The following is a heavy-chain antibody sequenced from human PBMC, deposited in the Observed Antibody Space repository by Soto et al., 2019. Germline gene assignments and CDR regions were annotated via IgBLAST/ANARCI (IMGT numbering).Heavy chain of an antibody. Sequence: QVQLVQSGAEVKKPGSSVKVSCKASGGTFSSYTISWVRQAPGQGLEWMGRIIPILGIANYAQKFQGRVTITADKSTSTAYMELSSLRSEDTAVYYCAREGEYSGYDSWFGPWGQGTLVTVSS. V-gene: IGHV1-69*08. D-gene: IGHD5-12*01. CDR3: AREGEYSGYDSWFGP. CDR1: GGTFSSYT. CDR2: IIPILGIA. J-gene: IGHJ5*02.